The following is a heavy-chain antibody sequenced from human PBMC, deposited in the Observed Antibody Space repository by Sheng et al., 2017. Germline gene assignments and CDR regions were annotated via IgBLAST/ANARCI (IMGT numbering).Heavy chain of an antibody. CDR3: AKDDTTGDWFDP. Sequence: QVQLVESGGGVVQPGRSLRLSCAASGFTFSSYGMHWVRQAPGKGLEWVAVISYDGSNKYYADSVKGRFTISRDNSKNTLYLQMNSLRAEDTAVYYCAKDDTTGDWFDPLGPGNPGHRLL. V-gene: IGHV3-30*18. J-gene: IGHJ5*02. D-gene: IGHD2-2*01. CDR1: GFTFSSYG. CDR2: ISYDGSNK.